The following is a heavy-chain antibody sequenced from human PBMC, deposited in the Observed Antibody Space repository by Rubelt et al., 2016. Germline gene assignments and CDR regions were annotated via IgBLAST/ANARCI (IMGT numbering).Heavy chain of an antibody. D-gene: IGHD6-25*01. CDR3: ARRSGKAAHAFDS. V-gene: IGHV4-34*01. J-gene: IGHJ3*02. CDR1: GGSFSGYY. Sequence: HVQLQQWGAGLLQPSETLSLTCAVYGGSFSGYYWSWLRQPPAKGLECIWEINHSGCTNYNPSLKGRVTISVDTSKNQVSLELGSVTAADTAVYYCARRSGKAAHAFDSWGQGTMVTVSS. CDR2: INHSGCT.